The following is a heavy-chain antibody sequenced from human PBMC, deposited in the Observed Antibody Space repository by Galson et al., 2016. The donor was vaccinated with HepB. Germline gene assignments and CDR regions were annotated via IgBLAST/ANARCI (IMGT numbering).Heavy chain of an antibody. V-gene: IGHV4-39*02. D-gene: IGHD3-10*02. CDR2: VKYDGNT. CDR3: ARDMLAARRGFDP. J-gene: IGHJ5*02. Sequence: GKGLEWIGSVKYDGNTKYNPSLKSRASISVDTSQNDFSLKMRSVTAADTAIYYCARDMLAARRGFDPWGQGTLVTVSS.